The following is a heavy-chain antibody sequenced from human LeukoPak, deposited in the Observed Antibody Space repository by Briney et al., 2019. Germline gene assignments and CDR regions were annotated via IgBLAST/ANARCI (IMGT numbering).Heavy chain of an antibody. D-gene: IGHD3-22*01. Sequence: ASVKVSCKASGYTFTGYYMHWVRQAPGQGLEWMGWINPNSGGTNYAQKIQGRVTMTRDTSISTAYMELSRLRSDDTAVYYCARGLGYYYDSSGYPHWGQGTLVTVSS. V-gene: IGHV1-2*02. CDR2: INPNSGGT. CDR1: GYTFTGYY. CDR3: ARGLGYYYDSSGYPH. J-gene: IGHJ4*02.